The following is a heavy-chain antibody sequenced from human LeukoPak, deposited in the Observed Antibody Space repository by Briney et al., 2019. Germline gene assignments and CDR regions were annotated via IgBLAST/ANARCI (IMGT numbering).Heavy chain of an antibody. CDR3: ARGNHYYGSGSSFFDY. CDR1: GYTFTSYD. CDR2: MNPNSGNT. Sequence: ASVKVSCKASGYTFTSYDINWVRQATGQGLEWMEWMNPNSGNTGYAQEFQGRVTMTRNTSISTAYMELSSLRSEDTAVYYCARGNHYYGSGSSFFDYWGQGTLVTVSS. V-gene: IGHV1-8*01. D-gene: IGHD3-10*01. J-gene: IGHJ4*02.